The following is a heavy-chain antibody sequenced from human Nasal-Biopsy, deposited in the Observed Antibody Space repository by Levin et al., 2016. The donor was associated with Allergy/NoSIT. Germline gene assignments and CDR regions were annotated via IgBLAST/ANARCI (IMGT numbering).Heavy chain of an antibody. CDR1: GYNFASHW. CDR2: ISPRDSAT. J-gene: IGHJ4*02. D-gene: IGHD4-17*01. V-gene: IGHV5-51*01. CDR3: AMSLDYGDYFRFDV. Sequence: GESLKISCKGSGYNFASHWIAWVRQLPGKGPEYVALISPRDSATKYSPSFRGQVTVSVDKSINYAYLQWSSLKVSDSGMYYCAMSLDYGDYFRFDVWGQGALITVSS.